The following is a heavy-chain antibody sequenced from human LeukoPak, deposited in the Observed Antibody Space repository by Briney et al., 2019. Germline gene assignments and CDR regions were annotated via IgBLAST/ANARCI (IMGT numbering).Heavy chain of an antibody. CDR1: GYTFTSYG. CDR2: ISAYNGNT. Sequence: VASVKVSCKASGYTFTSYGISWVRQAPGQGLEWMGWISAYNGNTNYAQKLQGRVTMTTDKSTSTAYMELSSLRSEDTAVYYCARLSITGTMARRFDYWGQGTLVTVSS. V-gene: IGHV1-18*01. D-gene: IGHD1-20*01. CDR3: ARLSITGTMARRFDY. J-gene: IGHJ4*02.